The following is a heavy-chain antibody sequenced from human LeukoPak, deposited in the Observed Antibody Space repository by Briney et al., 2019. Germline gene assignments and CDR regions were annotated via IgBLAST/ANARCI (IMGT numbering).Heavy chain of an antibody. CDR3: ARDDAIDYLPSRPSGYSSGWYSLDY. CDR1: GFTFSSYA. J-gene: IGHJ4*02. CDR2: ISYDGGNK. D-gene: IGHD6-19*01. Sequence: PGRSLRLSCAASGFTFSSYAMHWVRQAPGKGLEWVAVISYDGGNKYYADSVKGRFTISRDNSKNTLYLQMNSLRAEDTAVYYCARDDAIDYLPSRPSGYSSGWYSLDYRGQGTLVTVSS. V-gene: IGHV3-30-3*01.